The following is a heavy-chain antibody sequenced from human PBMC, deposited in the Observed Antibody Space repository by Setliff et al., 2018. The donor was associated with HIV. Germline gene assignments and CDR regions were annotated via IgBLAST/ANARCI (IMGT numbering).Heavy chain of an antibody. D-gene: IGHD2-21*01. CDR2: MNPDSGNT. CDR3: ARGSMSMVMFILVSAFDI. Sequence: AASVKVSCKASGYSFTTHDINWVRQSPGQGLEWMGWMNPDSGNTFYAQKFKGRVTMTRDTSTNTAYMELSSLTSDDTAVYFCARGSMSMVMFILVSAFDIWGQGTLVTVS. V-gene: IGHV1-8*02. CDR1: GYSFTTHD. J-gene: IGHJ3*02.